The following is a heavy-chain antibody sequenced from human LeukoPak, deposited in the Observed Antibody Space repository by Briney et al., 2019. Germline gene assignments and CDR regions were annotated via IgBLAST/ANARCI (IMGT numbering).Heavy chain of an antibody. V-gene: IGHV4-31*03. J-gene: IGHJ4*02. D-gene: IGHD2-15*01. CDR2: IYYSGST. Sequence: SETLSLTCTVSGGSISSGGYYWSWIRQHPGKGLEWIGYIYYSGSTYYNPSLKSRVTISVDTSKNQFSLKLSSVTAADTAVYYCASAYCSGGSCYGGFDYWGQGTLVTVSS. CDR1: GGSISSGGYY. CDR3: ASAYCSGGSCYGGFDY.